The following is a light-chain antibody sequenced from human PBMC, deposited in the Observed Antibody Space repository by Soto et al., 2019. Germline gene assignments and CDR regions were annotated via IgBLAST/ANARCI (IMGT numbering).Light chain of an antibody. CDR1: SSDVGAYNY. CDR2: EVS. CDR3: SSYTSSSTYV. Sequence: QSVLTQPASVSGSLGQSITISCTGTSSDVGAYNYVSWYQQQPGKAPKLMIYEVSNRPSGVSNRFSGSKSGNTASLTISGLQAEDEADYYCSSYTSSSTYVFGTGTKVTVL. J-gene: IGLJ1*01. V-gene: IGLV2-14*01.